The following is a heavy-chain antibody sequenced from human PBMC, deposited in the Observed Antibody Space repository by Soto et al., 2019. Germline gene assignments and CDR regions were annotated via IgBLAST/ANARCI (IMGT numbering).Heavy chain of an antibody. CDR1: GGTFSSYA. D-gene: IGHD6-6*01. CDR2: IIPILGTA. Sequence: ASVKVSCKASGGTFSSYAISWVRQAPGQGLEWMGRIIPILGTANYARKFQGRVTITADKSTSTAYMELSSLRSEDTAVYYCGSSPVPKTYYYYYMDVWGKGTTVTVSS. J-gene: IGHJ6*03. CDR3: GSSPVPKTYYYYYMDV. V-gene: IGHV1-69*04.